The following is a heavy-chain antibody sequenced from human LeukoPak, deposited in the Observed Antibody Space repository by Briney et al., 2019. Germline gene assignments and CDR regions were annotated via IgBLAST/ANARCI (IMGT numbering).Heavy chain of an antibody. J-gene: IGHJ6*03. V-gene: IGHV3-30*04. Sequence: GGSLRLSCAASGFTFSSYAMHWVRQAPGKGLEWVAVISYDGSNKYYADSVKGRFTISRDNSKNTLYLQMNSLRAEDTAVYYCAKGSITMIVVVNPGWYYMDVWGKGTTVTVSS. D-gene: IGHD3-22*01. CDR3: AKGSITMIVVVNPGWYYMDV. CDR2: ISYDGSNK. CDR1: GFTFSSYA.